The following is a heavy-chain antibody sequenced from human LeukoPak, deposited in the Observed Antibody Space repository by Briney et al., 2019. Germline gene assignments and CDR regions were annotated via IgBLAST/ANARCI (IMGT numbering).Heavy chain of an antibody. J-gene: IGHJ6*03. CDR3: ARVPLTGTSTNSYYYMDA. D-gene: IGHD1-20*01. Sequence: ASVKVFCKASGGVFSSYAISWVRQAPGQGLEWMGGIIPIFGTANYAQKFQGRVTITADESTSTAYIELSSLRSEDTAVYYCARVPLTGTSTNSYYYMDAWGKGTTVTVSS. V-gene: IGHV1-69*13. CDR1: GGVFSSYA. CDR2: IIPIFGTA.